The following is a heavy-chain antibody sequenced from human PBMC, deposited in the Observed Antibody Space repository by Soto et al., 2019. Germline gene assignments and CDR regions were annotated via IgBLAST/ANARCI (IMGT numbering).Heavy chain of an antibody. Sequence: ASVKVSCKASGYTFTSYGISWVRQAPGQGLEWMGWISAYNGNTNYAQKLQGRVTMTTDTSISTAYMELSSLRSEDTAVCYCARERTGTTSMDVWGQGTTVTVSS. V-gene: IGHV1-18*01. CDR3: ARERTGTTSMDV. CDR2: ISAYNGNT. CDR1: GYTFTSYG. D-gene: IGHD1-1*01. J-gene: IGHJ6*02.